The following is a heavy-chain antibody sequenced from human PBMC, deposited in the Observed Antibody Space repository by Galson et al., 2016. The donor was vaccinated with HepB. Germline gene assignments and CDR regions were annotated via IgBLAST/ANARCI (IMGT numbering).Heavy chain of an antibody. D-gene: IGHD3-10*01. V-gene: IGHV1-18*01. CDR3: ARRRYSVSKSSYYFDY. CDR1: GYAFSSYG. J-gene: IGHJ4*02. Sequence: SVKVSCKASGYAFSSYGISWVRQAPGQGLEWMGWISPYNGNRNYAQKVQGRVTMTTDTSTNTAYLELGSLRSDDTAVYYCARRRYSVSKSSYYFDYWGQGTLVTVSS. CDR2: ISPYNGNR.